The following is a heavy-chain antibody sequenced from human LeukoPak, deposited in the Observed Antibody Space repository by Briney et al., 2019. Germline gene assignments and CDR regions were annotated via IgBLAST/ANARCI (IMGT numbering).Heavy chain of an antibody. CDR2: ISSSGSTI. D-gene: IGHD4-11*01. J-gene: IGHJ3*02. CDR3: XXDWYNNSDAFDI. V-gene: IGHV3-11*04. Sequence: GGSLRLSCAASGFTFSDYYMSWIRQAPGKGLEWVSYISSSGSTIYYADSVKGRFTISRDNAKNSLYLQMNSLRAEDTAVYYCXXDWYNNSDAFDIWGQGTMVTVSS. CDR1: GFTFSDYY.